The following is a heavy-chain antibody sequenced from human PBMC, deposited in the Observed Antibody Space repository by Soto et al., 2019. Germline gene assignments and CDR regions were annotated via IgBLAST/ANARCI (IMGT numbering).Heavy chain of an antibody. D-gene: IGHD3-10*01. V-gene: IGHV3-20*04. CDR2: INWDGTSI. CDR3: AGDLSITAETFDC. CDR1: GFTFDHYG. J-gene: IGHJ4*02. Sequence: EVQLVESGGGVVRPGGSLRLSCTASGFTFDHYGMSWVRQGPGKGLEWVATINWDGTSIGYADSVKGRFTISRDNAKNSLYLQMNSLRAEDTASYYCAGDLSITAETFDCWGQGTLVTVSS.